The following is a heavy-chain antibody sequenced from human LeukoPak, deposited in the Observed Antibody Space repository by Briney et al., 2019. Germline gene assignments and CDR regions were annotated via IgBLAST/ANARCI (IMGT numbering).Heavy chain of an antibody. D-gene: IGHD3-22*01. CDR1: GFTFSSYR. Sequence: GGSLRLSCAASGFTFSSYRMNWVRQAPGKGLEWVPSISSSSSYIYYADSVKGRFTISRDNAENSLYLQMNSLRDEDTAVYYCAREENYYDSSGYYLPDAFDIWGQGTMVTVSS. CDR3: AREENYYDSSGYYLPDAFDI. V-gene: IGHV3-21*01. CDR2: ISSSSSYI. J-gene: IGHJ3*02.